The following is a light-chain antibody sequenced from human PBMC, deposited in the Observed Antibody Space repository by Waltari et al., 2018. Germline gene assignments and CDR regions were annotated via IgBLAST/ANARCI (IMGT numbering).Light chain of an antibody. J-gene: IGLJ2*01. Sequence: QSALTPPASVSGSPGQSLTISCTGTSSDVGAYHYVSWYQQHPGKVPKLMIYDVSQRPSGISSRFSASKSGNAASLTISGLQFEDEADYYCSSYRSDNTLIFGGGTKLTVL. V-gene: IGLV2-14*03. CDR1: SSDVGAYHY. CDR2: DVS. CDR3: SSYRSDNTLI.